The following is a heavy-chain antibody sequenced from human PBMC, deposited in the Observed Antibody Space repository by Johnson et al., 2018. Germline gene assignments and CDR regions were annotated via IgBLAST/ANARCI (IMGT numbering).Heavy chain of an antibody. Sequence: VQLVQSGGGVVQPGRSLRLSCVASGFSFSGYGMHWVRQAPGKGLEWVAFISYDGRNKNYADSVEGRFTLSRDNSKNTLYLKVNSLGAEDTAADYWSKDRGLRWNVETALEVWGQGTVVTVSS. V-gene: IGHV3-30*18. CDR2: ISYDGRNK. CDR1: GFSFSGYG. J-gene: IGHJ3*01. CDR3: SKDRGLRWNVETALEV. D-gene: IGHD4-23*01.